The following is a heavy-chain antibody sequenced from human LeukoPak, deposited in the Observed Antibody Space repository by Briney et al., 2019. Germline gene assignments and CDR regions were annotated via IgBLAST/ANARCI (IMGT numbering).Heavy chain of an antibody. CDR2: ISSSSSYI. CDR3: ARDRSPYYDSSGQSDY. CDR1: GFTFSSYS. J-gene: IGHJ4*02. Sequence: GGSLRLSCAASGFTFSSYSMNWVRQAPGKGLEWVSSISSSSSYIYYADSVKGRFTISRDNAKNSLYLQMNSLRAEDTAVYYCARDRSPYYDSSGQSDYWGQGTLVTVSS. V-gene: IGHV3-21*01. D-gene: IGHD3-22*01.